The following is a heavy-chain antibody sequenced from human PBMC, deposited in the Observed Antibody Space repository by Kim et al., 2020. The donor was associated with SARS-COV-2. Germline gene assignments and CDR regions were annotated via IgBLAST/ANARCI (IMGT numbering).Heavy chain of an antibody. CDR3: AGFLTRWGYFVVVPAAFLDY. J-gene: IGHJ4*02. CDR2: IKQDGSEK. D-gene: IGHD2-2*01. V-gene: IGHV3-7*03. CDR1: GFTFSSYW. Sequence: GGSLRLSCAASGFTFSSYWMSWVRQAPGKGLEWVANIKQDGSEKYYVDSVKGRFTISRDNAKNSLYLQMNSLRAEDTAVYYCAGFLTRWGYFVVVPAAFLDYWGQGTLVTVSS.